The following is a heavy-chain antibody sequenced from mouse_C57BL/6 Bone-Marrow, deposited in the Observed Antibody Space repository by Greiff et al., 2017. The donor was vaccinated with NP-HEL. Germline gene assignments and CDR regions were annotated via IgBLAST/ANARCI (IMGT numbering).Heavy chain of an antibody. CDR1: GYTFTDYE. V-gene: IGHV1-15*01. CDR2: IDPETGGT. Sequence: QVQLKESGAELVRPGASVTLSCKASGYTFTDYEMHWVKQTPVHGLEWIGAIDPETGGTAYNQKFKGKAILTADKSSSTAYMELRSLTSEDSAVYYCTREGAMDYWGQGTSATVSS. J-gene: IGHJ4*01. CDR3: TREGAMDY.